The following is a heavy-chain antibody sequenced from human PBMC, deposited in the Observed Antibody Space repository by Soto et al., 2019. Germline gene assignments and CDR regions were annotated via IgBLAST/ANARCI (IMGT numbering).Heavy chain of an antibody. V-gene: IGHV4-59*01. CDR2: IYYSGST. J-gene: IGHJ4*02. CDR1: GGSFNGNY. CDR3: ARPTYNSGSPFDY. D-gene: IGHD1-20*01. Sequence: SVTLSLTCSVSGGSFNGNYWSWIRQPPGKGLEWIGSIYYSGSTNYNPSLKSRVTISVDTSKNQFSLKLSSVTAADTAVYYCARPTYNSGSPFDYWGQGTLVTVSS.